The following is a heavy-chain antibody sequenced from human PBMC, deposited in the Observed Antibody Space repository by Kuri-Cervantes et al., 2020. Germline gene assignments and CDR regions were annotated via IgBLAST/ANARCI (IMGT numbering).Heavy chain of an antibody. CDR2: INAGNGNT. CDR1: GYTFTSYA. V-gene: IGHV1-3*01. D-gene: IGHD3-22*01. Sequence: ASVKVSCKASGYTFTSYAMHWVRQAPGQRLEWMGWINAGNGNTKYSQKFQGRVTITRDTSASTAYMELSSLRSEDTAVYYCARGLFGDYYDSDEKNYWGQGTLVTVSS. CDR3: ARGLFGDYYDSDEKNY. J-gene: IGHJ4*02.